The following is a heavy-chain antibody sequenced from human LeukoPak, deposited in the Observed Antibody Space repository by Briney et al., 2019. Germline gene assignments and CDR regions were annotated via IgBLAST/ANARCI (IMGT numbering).Heavy chain of an antibody. CDR3: VRESVRDYYFDY. CDR1: GFRFGGYA. V-gene: IGHV3-49*04. J-gene: IGHJ4*02. Sequence: GGSLRLSCTGSGFRFGGYALSWVRQAPGKGLEWVGFTRSKALYGTSEYAASVEGRFSISRDDSNSVAYLQMNSLRTEDTAVYFCVRESVRDYYFDYWGQGTLVTVSS. D-gene: IGHD5/OR15-5a*01. CDR2: TRSKALYGTS.